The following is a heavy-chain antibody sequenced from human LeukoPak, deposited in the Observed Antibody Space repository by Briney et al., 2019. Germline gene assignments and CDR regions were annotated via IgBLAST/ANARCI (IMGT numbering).Heavy chain of an antibody. J-gene: IGHJ3*02. D-gene: IGHD3-22*01. CDR3: ARVPFDYYDSDDYYYHDAFDI. V-gene: IGHV4-34*01. CDR1: GGSFSGYY. Sequence: SETLSLTCAVYGGSFSGYYWSWVRQPPGKGLEWIGEINHSGSTYYNPSLKNRVTISIDRSKNQLSLNLSSVTAADTAVYYCARVPFDYYDSDDYYYHDAFDIWGQGTMVTVSS. CDR2: INHSGST.